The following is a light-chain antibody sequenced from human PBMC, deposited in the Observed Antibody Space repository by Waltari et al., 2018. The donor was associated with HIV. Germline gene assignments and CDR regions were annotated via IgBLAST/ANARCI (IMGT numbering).Light chain of an antibody. V-gene: IGKV2-28*01. J-gene: IGKJ1*01. CDR2: LGS. CDR3: MQTLQTPPWT. Sequence: DIVMTQSPLSLPVTPGEPASLSCRSSQSLLHSNGYNYLDWYLQKPGQSPQLLIYLGSNRASGVPDRFSGSGSGTDFTLKISRVEAEDFGVYYCMQTLQTPPWTFGQGTRVEIK. CDR1: QSLLHSNGYNY.